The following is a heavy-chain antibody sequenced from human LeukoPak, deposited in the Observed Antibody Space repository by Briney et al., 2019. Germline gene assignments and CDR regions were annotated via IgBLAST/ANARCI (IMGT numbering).Heavy chain of an antibody. J-gene: IGHJ4*02. CDR1: SSR. V-gene: IGHV1-18*01. CDR3: RRAVGYGLNFDY. CDR2: MSAYDGNT. Sequence: SSRIRRVQQAPVLGLEWTGWMSAYDGNTNYARKFHDIVTMTTDISTNKAYMDLRSLRSDDAAVYYCRRAVGYGLNFDYWGQGTLVTVSS. D-gene: IGHD3-10*01.